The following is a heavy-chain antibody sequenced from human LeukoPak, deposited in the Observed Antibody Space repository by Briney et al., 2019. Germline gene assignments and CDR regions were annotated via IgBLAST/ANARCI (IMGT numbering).Heavy chain of an antibody. J-gene: IGHJ4*02. V-gene: IGHV3-48*01. CDR3: AREIPGRIAADC. CDR1: GLTFSDYS. Sequence: GGSLRLSCAASGLTFSDYSMNWVRQAPGKGLEWISYIGGRGDGISYADSAKGRFIVSRDNAKNSLFLQMNRLRGEDTAIYFCAREIPGRIAADCWGQGTLVTVSS. D-gene: IGHD2-15*01. CDR2: IGGRGDGI.